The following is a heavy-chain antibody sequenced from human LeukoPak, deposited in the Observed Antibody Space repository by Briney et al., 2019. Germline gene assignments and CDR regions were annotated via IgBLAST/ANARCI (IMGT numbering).Heavy chain of an antibody. D-gene: IGHD3-22*01. CDR3: AREVSERFDF. CDR2: FGTRSTSI. J-gene: IGHJ4*02. CDR1: GFTFSGYS. V-gene: IGHV3-21*01. Sequence: GGSLRLSCTASGFTFSGYSMNWIRHAPGKGLEWVSSFGTRSTSIYHAGSVKGRFAISRDNAKNSLYLQMNSLRAEDTALYYCAREVSERFDFWGQGTLVTVSS.